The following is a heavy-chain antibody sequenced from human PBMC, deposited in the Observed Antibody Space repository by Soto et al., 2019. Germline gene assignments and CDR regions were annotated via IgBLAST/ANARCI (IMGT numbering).Heavy chain of an antibody. J-gene: IGHJ4*02. CDR3: SRFYYDFWSGYSQFDY. D-gene: IGHD3-3*01. CDR2: ISAYNGNT. CDR1: GYTFTSYG. V-gene: IGHV1-18*01. Sequence: ASVKVSCKASGYTFTSYGISWVRQAPGQGLEWMGWISAYNGNTNYAQKLQGRVTMTTDTSTSTAYMELRSLRSDNTAVYYCSRFYYDFWSGYSQFDYWGQGTLVTVSS.